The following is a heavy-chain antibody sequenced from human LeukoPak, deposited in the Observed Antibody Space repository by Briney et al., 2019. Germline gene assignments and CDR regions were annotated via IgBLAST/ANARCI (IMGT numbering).Heavy chain of an antibody. CDR3: ARGRRVGKATTPFDY. J-gene: IGHJ4*02. CDR2: INHSGST. D-gene: IGHD1-1*01. V-gene: IGHV4-34*01. CDR1: GGSFSGYY. Sequence: SETLSLTCAVYGGSFSGYYWSWIRQPPGKGLEWIGEINHSGSTNYNPPLKSRVTISVDTSKNQFSLKLSSVTAADTAVYYCARGRRVGKATTPFDYWGQGTLVTVSS.